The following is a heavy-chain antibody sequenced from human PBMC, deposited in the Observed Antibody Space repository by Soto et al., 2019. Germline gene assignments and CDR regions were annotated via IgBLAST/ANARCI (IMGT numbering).Heavy chain of an antibody. CDR3: ARYRGDGAGSYFLGY. J-gene: IGHJ4*02. V-gene: IGHV3-30-3*01. D-gene: IGHD3-10*01. CDR1: GFILRNYV. Sequence: QVQLVESGGGVVQPARSLRLSCAASGFILRNYVMHWVRQAPGKGLEWLAFVSYDGSSAYYVDSVKGRFTVSRDNSKNTLYLQIHSLRPDDTGVYYCARYRGDGAGSYFLGYWGQGTLVTV. CDR2: VSYDGSSA.